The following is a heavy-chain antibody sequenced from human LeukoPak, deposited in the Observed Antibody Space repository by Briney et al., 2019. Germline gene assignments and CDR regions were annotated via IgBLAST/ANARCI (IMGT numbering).Heavy chain of an antibody. Sequence: PGGSLRLSCAASGFTFSSYWMHWVRQAPGKGLVWVSRINSDGSSTSYADSVKGRFTISRDNAKNTLYLQMNSLRAEDTAVYYCAKGFKVVVVPAAIYYYYGMDVWGQGTTVTVSS. CDR1: GFTFSSYW. V-gene: IGHV3-74*01. J-gene: IGHJ6*02. CDR3: AKGFKVVVVPAAIYYYYGMDV. D-gene: IGHD2-2*01. CDR2: INSDGSST.